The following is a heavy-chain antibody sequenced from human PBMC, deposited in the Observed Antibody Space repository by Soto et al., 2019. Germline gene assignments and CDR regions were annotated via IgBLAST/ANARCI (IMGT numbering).Heavy chain of an antibody. CDR3: ARGLILWFGELSRRGGYYYYMDV. D-gene: IGHD3-10*01. J-gene: IGHJ6*03. Sequence: QVQLQQWGAGLLKPSETLSLTCAVYGGSFSGYQWSWIRQTPGKGLEWIGGINDSGDINYNPSLKSRVTILVDSPKKQISLRPSSVTAADTAVYYCARGLILWFGELSRRGGYYYYMDVGGKGTTVTVSS. CDR1: GGSFSGYQ. V-gene: IGHV4-34*01. CDR2: INDSGDI.